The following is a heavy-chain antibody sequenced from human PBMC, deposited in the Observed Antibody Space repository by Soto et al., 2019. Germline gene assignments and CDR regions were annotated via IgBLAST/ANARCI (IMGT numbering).Heavy chain of an antibody. V-gene: IGHV3-23*01. J-gene: IGHJ5*02. Sequence: EVQLLESGGGLVQPGGSLRLSCAASGFTFSSYAMSWVRQAPGKGLEWVSAISGSGGSTYYADSVKGRFTISRDNSKNTLYLHMNSLRAEDTGVYYCANSQRSERRRPTNIVNWFDPWGQGTLVTVSS. CDR2: ISGSGGST. CDR1: GFTFSSYA. CDR3: ANSQRSERRRPTNIVNWFDP. D-gene: IGHD2-8*01.